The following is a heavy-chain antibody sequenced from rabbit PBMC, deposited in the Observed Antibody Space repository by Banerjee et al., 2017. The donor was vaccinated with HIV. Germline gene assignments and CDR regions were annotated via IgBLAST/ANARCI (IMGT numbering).Heavy chain of an antibody. CDR1: GFSFSSSYY. V-gene: IGHV1S40*01. CDR3: ARSRSGGTVGNSYALNL. Sequence: QSLEESGGDLVKPGASLTLTCTASGFSFSSSYYMCWVRQAPGKGLEWIGCIGTTIGNTHYASWAKGRFIISKTSSTVDLKMTSLTAADTATYFCARSRSGGTVGNSYALNLWGPGTLVTVS. J-gene: IGHJ4*01. CDR2: IGTTIGNT. D-gene: IGHD8-1*01.